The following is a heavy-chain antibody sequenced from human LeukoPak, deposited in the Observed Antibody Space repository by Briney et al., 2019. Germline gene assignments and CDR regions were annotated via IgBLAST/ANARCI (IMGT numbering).Heavy chain of an antibody. D-gene: IGHD3-10*01. Sequence: PGGSLRLSCAASGFSLSSNGMHWVRQVTGKGLEWVSSISHDGDTYYSASVKGRFTTSRENAENSLYLQMDSLTAGDTAVYYCARETPVARGAFYGMDVWGQGTPVTVSS. V-gene: IGHV3-13*01. CDR2: ISHDGDT. CDR1: GFSLSSNG. J-gene: IGHJ6*02. CDR3: ARETPVARGAFYGMDV.